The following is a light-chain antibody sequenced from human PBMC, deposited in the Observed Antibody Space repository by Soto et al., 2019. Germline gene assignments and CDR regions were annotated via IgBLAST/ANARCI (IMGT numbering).Light chain of an antibody. CDR2: KAS. CDR1: QSISSW. J-gene: IGKJ1*01. V-gene: IGKV1-5*03. CDR3: LQYHRPGM. Sequence: DIQMTQSPSTLSASVGDRVTITCRASQSISSWLAWYQQKPGKAPKFLIYKASSLESGVPSRFSGSRSRTEFTLTISSLQPDDFATYYCLQYHRPGMFGQGTKVEIK.